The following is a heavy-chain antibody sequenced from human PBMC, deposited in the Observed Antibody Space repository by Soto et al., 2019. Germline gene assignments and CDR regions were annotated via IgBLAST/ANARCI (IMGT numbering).Heavy chain of an antibody. Sequence: SETLSLTCSVSGGSISSGGYYWSWIRQHPGKGLEWIGYIYYSGSTYYNPSLKSRVTISVDMSKNQFSLKLSSVTAADTAVYYCARRWASSWYEAYYYGMDVWGQGTTVIVSS. J-gene: IGHJ6*02. CDR3: ARRWASSWYEAYYYGMDV. D-gene: IGHD6-13*01. V-gene: IGHV4-31*02. CDR1: GGSISSGGYY. CDR2: IYYSGST.